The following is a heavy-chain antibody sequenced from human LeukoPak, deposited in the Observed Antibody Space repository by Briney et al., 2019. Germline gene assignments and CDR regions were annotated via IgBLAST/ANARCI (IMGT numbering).Heavy chain of an antibody. J-gene: IGHJ6*02. Sequence: GGSLRLSCAASGFTFSSYSMNWVRQAPGKGLEWVSYISSSSSTIYYADSVKGRFTISRDNAKNSLYLQMNSLRAEDTAVYYCARDYIVVVPAAPYYYGMDVWGQGTTVTVSS. CDR1: GFTFSSYS. CDR2: ISSSSSTI. V-gene: IGHV3-48*04. CDR3: ARDYIVVVPAAPYYYGMDV. D-gene: IGHD2-2*01.